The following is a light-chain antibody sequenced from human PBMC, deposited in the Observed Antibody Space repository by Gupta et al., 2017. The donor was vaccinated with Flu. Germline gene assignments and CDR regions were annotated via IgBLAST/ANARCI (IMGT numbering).Light chain of an antibody. CDR1: QSIAGW. J-gene: IGKJ2*01. V-gene: IGKV1-5*03. CDR3: QQYKTYSPET. CDR2: RTS. Sequence: SPSTLSASVGDRVIITCRASQSIAGWLAWYQQKPGKAPKLLIYRTSSLQTGVPSRFSGGGSGTEFTLTISCLQPDDFASYYCQQYKTYSPETFGQGTKVEMK.